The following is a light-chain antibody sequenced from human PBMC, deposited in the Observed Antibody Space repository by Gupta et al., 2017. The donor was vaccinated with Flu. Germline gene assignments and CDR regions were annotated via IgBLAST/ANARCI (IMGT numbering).Light chain of an antibody. V-gene: IGKV4-1*01. CDR3: QQYYSGPRT. CDR1: QSVLYSSNNKNY. J-gene: IGKJ1*01. CDR2: WAS. Sequence: DIVMSQPPDSLAVSLGERATINCKSSQSVLYSSNNKNYLAWYQQKPGQPPKLLIYWASTRESGVPDRFSGSGSGTDFTLTISSLQAEDVAVYYCQQYYSGPRTFGQGTKVEVK.